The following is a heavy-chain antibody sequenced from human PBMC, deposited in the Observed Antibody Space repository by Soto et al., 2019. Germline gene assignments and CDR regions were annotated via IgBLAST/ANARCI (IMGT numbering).Heavy chain of an antibody. Sequence: QNTLKESGPTLVKPTQTLTLTCTFSGFSLSTSGVGVGWIRQPPGKALEWLALIYWDDDKRYSPSLKSRHTITKDTSNTHVVLTLTNMAPADTATYYCAHVRLTPEDVTETSLLGAFDIWGQGTMVTVSS. CDR3: AHVRLTPEDVTETSLLGAFDI. CDR1: GFSLSTSGVG. V-gene: IGHV2-5*02. J-gene: IGHJ3*02. D-gene: IGHD4-17*01. CDR2: IYWDDDK.